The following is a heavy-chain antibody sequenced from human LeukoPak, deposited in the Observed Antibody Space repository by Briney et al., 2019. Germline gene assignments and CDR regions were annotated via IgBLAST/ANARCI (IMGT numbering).Heavy chain of an antibody. J-gene: IGHJ3*02. V-gene: IGHV3-64*01. CDR3: ARGWEPGGGAAFDI. D-gene: IGHD1-26*01. Sequence: GGSLRLSCAAPGFTFSSYAMHWVRQAPGKGLEYVSAVSNSEGSTYYANSVKGRFTISRDNSKNTLYLQMGSLRAEDMAVYYCARGWEPGGGAAFDIWGQGTIVTVSS. CDR2: VSNSEGST. CDR1: GFTFSSYA.